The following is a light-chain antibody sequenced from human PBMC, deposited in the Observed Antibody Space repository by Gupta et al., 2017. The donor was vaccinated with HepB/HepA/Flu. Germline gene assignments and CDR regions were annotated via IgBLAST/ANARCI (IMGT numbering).Light chain of an antibody. CDR1: QNIRDY. CDR2: SAS. J-gene: IGKJ5*01. V-gene: IGKV1-39*01. CDR3: QQSYSTPIT. Sequence: EIQMTQSPSSLSASVGDRVTITCRASQNIRDYLNWYQQKPGKAPKLLIYSASTLQSGVPSRFSGSGSGTDFTLTITSLQPEDFATYYCQQSYSTPITFGQGTRLEIK.